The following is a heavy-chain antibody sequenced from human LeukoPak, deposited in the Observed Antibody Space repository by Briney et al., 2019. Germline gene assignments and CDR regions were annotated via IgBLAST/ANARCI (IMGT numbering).Heavy chain of an antibody. V-gene: IGHV1-69*04. CDR3: ARVLGIRPIRWFDP. CDR1: GGTFSSYA. Sequence: SVKVSCKASGGTFSSYAISWVRQAPGQGLEWMGRIIPILGIANYAQKFQGRVTITADKSTSTAYMELSSLRSEDTAVYYCARVLGIRPIRWFDPWGQGTLVTVSS. D-gene: IGHD3-16*01. J-gene: IGHJ5*02. CDR2: IIPILGIA.